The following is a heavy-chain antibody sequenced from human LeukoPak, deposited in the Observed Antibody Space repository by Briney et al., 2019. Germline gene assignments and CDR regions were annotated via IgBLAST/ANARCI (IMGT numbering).Heavy chain of an antibody. CDR1: GFTFSSYA. Sequence: GGSLRLSCAASGFTFSSYAMSWVRQAPGKGLEWVSAISGSSSYIYYADSVKGRFTISRDNAKNSLYLQMNSLRAEDTAVYYCARDKVAPNWFDPWGQGTLVTVSS. D-gene: IGHD5-12*01. CDR3: ARDKVAPNWFDP. V-gene: IGHV3-21*01. J-gene: IGHJ5*02. CDR2: ISGSSSYI.